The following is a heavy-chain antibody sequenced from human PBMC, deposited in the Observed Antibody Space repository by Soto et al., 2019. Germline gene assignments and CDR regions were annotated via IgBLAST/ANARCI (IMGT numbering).Heavy chain of an antibody. CDR2: ISGSGGST. V-gene: IGHV3-23*01. CDR1: GFTFSSYA. CDR3: AKVREGYCSSTSCYAWDY. J-gene: IGHJ4*02. D-gene: IGHD2-2*01. Sequence: GGSLRLSCAASGFTFSSYAMSWVRQAPGKGLEWVSAISGSGGSTYYADSVKGRFTISRDNSKNTLYLQMNSLRAEDTAVYYCAKVREGYCSSTSCYAWDYWGQGTLVTVSS.